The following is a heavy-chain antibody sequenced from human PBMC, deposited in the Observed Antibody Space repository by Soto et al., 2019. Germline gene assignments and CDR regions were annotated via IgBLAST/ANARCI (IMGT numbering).Heavy chain of an antibody. Sequence: SCKASGYTFTSYGISWVRQAPGKGLEWVSTISVSGDSTYSADSVKGRFTISRDNSKNTLYLQMNSLRAEDTAVYYCAKDPQSYDYFEYYFDYWGQGTLVTVSS. D-gene: IGHD3-16*01. CDR2: ISVSGDST. V-gene: IGHV3-23*01. CDR3: AKDPQSYDYFEYYFDY. J-gene: IGHJ4*02. CDR1: GYTFTSYG.